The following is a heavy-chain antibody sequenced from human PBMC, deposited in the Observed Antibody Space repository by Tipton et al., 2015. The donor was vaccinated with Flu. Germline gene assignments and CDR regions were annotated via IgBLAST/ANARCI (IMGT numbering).Heavy chain of an antibody. V-gene: IGHV4-38-2*02. J-gene: IGHJ5*01. CDR2: IFHSGNS. D-gene: IGHD4-11*01. CDR1: GYSIRSSNYY. CDR3: ARRDYSNYVSGPKNWFDS. Sequence: TLSLTCTVFGYSIRSSNYYWGWIRQPPGKGLEWIGSIFHSGNSYHNPSLKSRVTMAVETSKNQFSLKLSSVTAADTAVYYCARRDYSNYVSGPKNWFDSWGQGALVIVSS.